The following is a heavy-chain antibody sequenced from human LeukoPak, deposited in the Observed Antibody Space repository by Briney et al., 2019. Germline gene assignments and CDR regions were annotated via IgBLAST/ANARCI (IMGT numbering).Heavy chain of an antibody. V-gene: IGHV1-69*04. J-gene: IGHJ6*02. CDR1: GGTFSSYA. CDR2: IIPILGIA. Sequence: ASVKVSCKASGGTFSSYAISWVRQAPGQGLEWMGRIIPILGIANYAQKFQGRVTITADKSTSTAYMELRSLRSDDTAVYYCARAYGSNYYYGMDVWGQGTTVTVSS. D-gene: IGHD4-17*01. CDR3: ARAYGSNYYYGMDV.